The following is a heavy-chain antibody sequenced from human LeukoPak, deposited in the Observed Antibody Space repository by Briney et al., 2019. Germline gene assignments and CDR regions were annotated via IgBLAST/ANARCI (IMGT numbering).Heavy chain of an antibody. D-gene: IGHD3-22*01. CDR2: ISGNGLGT. Sequence: GGSLRLSCAASGFTFIRNAMNWVRQAPGKGLEWVAAISGNGLGTYYADSVKGRFNISRDNSRNTLYLHMNSLRIEDTAFYYCAKDANFLRSSGYLIPIDFWGRGTLVTVSS. CDR1: GFTFIRNA. V-gene: IGHV3-23*01. CDR3: AKDANFLRSSGYLIPIDF. J-gene: IGHJ4*02.